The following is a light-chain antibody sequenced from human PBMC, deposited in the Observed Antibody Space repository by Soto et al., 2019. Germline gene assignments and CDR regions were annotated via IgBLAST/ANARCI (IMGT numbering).Light chain of an antibody. CDR2: KAS. J-gene: IGKJ1*01. V-gene: IGKV1-5*03. Sequence: DIQMTQSPSTLSGSVGDRGTITCVASQTISSWWAWYQQKPGKAPKRLIYKASTLKSGVPSRFSGSGSGTEFTLTISSLQPADFATHHCQHYNSYSEAFGQGTKVDI. CDR3: QHYNSYSEA. CDR1: QTISSW.